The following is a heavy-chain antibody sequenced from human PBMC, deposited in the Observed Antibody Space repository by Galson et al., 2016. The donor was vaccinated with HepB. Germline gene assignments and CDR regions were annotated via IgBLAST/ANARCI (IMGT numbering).Heavy chain of an antibody. V-gene: IGHV4-31*03. CDR3: ARATYLWFDP. CDR2: MYSSGGT. J-gene: IGHJ5*02. Sequence: TLSLTCTVSGGSIRSGSYYWSWIRQHPGKGLEWIGYMYSSGGTYYNPSLKSRVTILVDTSKNQISLKLSSVTAADTAVYYCARATYLWFDPWGQGTLVTVSS. CDR1: GGSIRSGSYY.